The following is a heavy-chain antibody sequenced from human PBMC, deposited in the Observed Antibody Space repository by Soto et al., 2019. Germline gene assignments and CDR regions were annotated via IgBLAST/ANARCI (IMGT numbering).Heavy chain of an antibody. Sequence: ASAHVSCKASGDSVSNDYLHWVRQTPGQGFEWLGVISPFGGATAYAQRFKGRVTVTMDKSSTTFYLEVTSLRSDDTAVYYCAKGRGGKTVANFGMDVWGQGVTVTVSS. V-gene: IGHV1-46*01. CDR1: GDSVSNDY. CDR2: ISPFGGAT. CDR3: AKGRGGKTVANFGMDV. D-gene: IGHD3-16*01. J-gene: IGHJ6*02.